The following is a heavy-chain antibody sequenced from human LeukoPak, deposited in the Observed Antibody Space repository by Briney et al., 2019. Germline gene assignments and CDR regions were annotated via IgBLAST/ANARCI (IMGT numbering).Heavy chain of an antibody. D-gene: IGHD5-18*01. CDR3: ARQVDTAMADYYDYYGMDV. CDR2: ISYDGSNK. CDR1: GFTFSSCA. V-gene: IGHV3-30-3*01. Sequence: GGSLRLSCAASGFTFSSCAMQWVRQAPGKGLEGVAVISYDGSNKYYADSVKGRFTISRDNAKNTLYLQMHSLRAEDTAVYYCARQVDTAMADYYDYYGMDVWGQGPTVTVPS. J-gene: IGHJ6*02.